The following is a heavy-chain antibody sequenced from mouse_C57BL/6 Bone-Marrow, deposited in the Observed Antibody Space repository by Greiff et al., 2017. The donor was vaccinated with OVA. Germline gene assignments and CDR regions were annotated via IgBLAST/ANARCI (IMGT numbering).Heavy chain of an antibody. D-gene: IGHD1-1*01. CDR1: GYTFTDYY. Sequence: VQLQESGAELVRPGASVKLSCKASGYTFTDYYINWVKQRPGQGLEWIARIYPGSGNTYYNEKFKGKATLTAEKSSSTAYMQLSSLTSEDSAVYFCARSYYGSSYDAYWGQGTLVTVSA. CDR2: IYPGSGNT. V-gene: IGHV1-76*01. J-gene: IGHJ3*01. CDR3: ARSYYGSSYDAY.